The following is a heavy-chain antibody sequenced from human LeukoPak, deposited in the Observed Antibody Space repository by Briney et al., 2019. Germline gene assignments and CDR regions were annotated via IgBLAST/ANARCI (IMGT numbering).Heavy chain of an antibody. CDR3: AKLYYDSSGYEGFNWFDP. CDR1: GFTFSSYA. J-gene: IGHJ5*02. Sequence: PGGSLRLSCAASGFTFSSYAMSWVRQAPGKGLEWVSAISGSGGSTYYADSVKGRFTISRDNSKNTLYLQMNSLRAEDTAVYYCAKLYYDSSGYEGFNWFDPWGQGTLVTVSS. CDR2: ISGSGGST. D-gene: IGHD3-22*01. V-gene: IGHV3-23*01.